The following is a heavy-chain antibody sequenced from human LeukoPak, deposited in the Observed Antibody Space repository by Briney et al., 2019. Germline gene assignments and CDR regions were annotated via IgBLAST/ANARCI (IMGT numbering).Heavy chain of an antibody. D-gene: IGHD6-19*01. J-gene: IGHJ4*02. CDR3: AKDFSSGWPFDY. Sequence: GGSLRLSCAASGFTFSSYAMGWVRQAPGKGLEWVSAINDRGGRTNYADSVKGRFTISRDNSKNTLYLQMNSLRAEDTAVYYCAKDFSSGWPFDYWGQGTLVTVSS. V-gene: IGHV3-23*01. CDR2: INDRGGRT. CDR1: GFTFSSYA.